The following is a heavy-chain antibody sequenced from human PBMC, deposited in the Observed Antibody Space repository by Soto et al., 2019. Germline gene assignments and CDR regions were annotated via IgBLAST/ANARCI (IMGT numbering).Heavy chain of an antibody. D-gene: IGHD5-12*01. CDR1: GYTFTSYY. CDR2: INPSGGST. V-gene: IGHV1-46*03. CDR3: ARDRGYSGYDGDYYYGMDV. J-gene: IGHJ6*02. Sequence: ASVKVSCKASGYTFTSYYMHWVRQAPGQGLEWMGIINPSGGSTSYAQKFQGRVTMTRDTSTSTVYMELSSLRSEDTAVYYCARDRGYSGYDGDYYYGMDVWGQGTTVTVSS.